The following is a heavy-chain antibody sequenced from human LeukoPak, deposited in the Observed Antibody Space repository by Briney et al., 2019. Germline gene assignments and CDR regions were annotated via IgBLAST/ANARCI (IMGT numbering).Heavy chain of an antibody. CDR2: ISSSSSYI. V-gene: IGHV3-21*01. CDR1: GFTFSSYE. J-gene: IGHJ4*02. CDR3: ARDLGSSSDLGYFDY. D-gene: IGHD6-13*01. Sequence: PGGSLRLSCAASGFTFSSYEMNWVRQAPGKGLEWVSSISSSSSYIYYADSVKGRFTISRDNAKNSLYLQMNSLRAEDTAVYYCARDLGSSSDLGYFDYWGQGTLVTVSS.